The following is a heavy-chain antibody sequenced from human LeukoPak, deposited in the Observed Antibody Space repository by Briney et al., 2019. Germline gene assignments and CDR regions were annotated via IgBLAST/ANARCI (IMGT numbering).Heavy chain of an antibody. CDR1: GGSISNGDYC. CDR2: IYDSEST. CDR3: ARGRDGYNYDY. Sequence: PSETLSLTSTVSGGSISNGDYCWSWIRQPPGKGLEWIGYIYDSESTYYKPSLKGRVSISIDTSKNQFSLKLASVTAADTAVYFCARGRDGYNYDYWGQGTLVTASS. J-gene: IGHJ4*02. V-gene: IGHV4-30-4*01. D-gene: IGHD5-24*01.